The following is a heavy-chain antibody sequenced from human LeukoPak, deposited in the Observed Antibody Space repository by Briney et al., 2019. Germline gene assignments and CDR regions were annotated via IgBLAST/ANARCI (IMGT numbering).Heavy chain of an antibody. V-gene: IGHV1-46*01. CDR2: INPTGGST. CDR3: VRGAYAKEELAPPGWDY. Sequence: ASVKVSCKASGYTFTSYYMHWVRQAPGQGLEWMGLINPTGGSTGYAQKFQGRVTMTRDMSASTVYMELSSLRTEDTAVYYCVRGAYAKEELAPPGWDYWGQGTLVTVSS. J-gene: IGHJ4*02. D-gene: IGHD1-26*01. CDR1: GYTFTSYY.